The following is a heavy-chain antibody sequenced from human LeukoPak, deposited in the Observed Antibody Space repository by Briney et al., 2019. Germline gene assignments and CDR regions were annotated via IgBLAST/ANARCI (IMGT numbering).Heavy chain of an antibody. CDR1: GFSFSNYS. Sequence: PGGSLRLSCAASGFSFSNYSMNWVRQAPGKGLEWVSYISSSSSTIYYAASVKGRFTISRDNAKNLLYLQMNSLRDEDTAVFYCAREGAYYGRNFDYWGQGTLVTVSS. CDR3: AREGAYYGRNFDY. CDR2: ISSSSSTI. J-gene: IGHJ4*02. D-gene: IGHD3-22*01. V-gene: IGHV3-48*02.